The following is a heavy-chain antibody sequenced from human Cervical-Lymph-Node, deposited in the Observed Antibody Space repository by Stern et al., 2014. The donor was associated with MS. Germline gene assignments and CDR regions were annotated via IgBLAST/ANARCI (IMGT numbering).Heavy chain of an antibody. CDR2: IWYDGNKK. V-gene: IGHV3-33*01. CDR3: ARGNWNYEGMGY. CDR1: GFTFSNYG. D-gene: IGHD1-7*01. Sequence: VQLVQSGGGVVQPGRSLRLSCAASGFTFSNYGMHWVRQAPGKGLALLAVIWYDGNKKYYADSVKGRFTISRDNSKNTLFLQMSSLTAEDTAVYYCARGNWNYEGMGYWGQGTLVTVSS. J-gene: IGHJ4*02.